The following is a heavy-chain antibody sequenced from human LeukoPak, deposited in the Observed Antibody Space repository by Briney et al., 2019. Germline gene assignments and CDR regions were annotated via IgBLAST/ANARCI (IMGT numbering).Heavy chain of an antibody. CDR2: IYPGDSDT. CDR3: ARQSERYDFWSGYRTYYFDY. CDR1: GYSFTSYW. Sequence: GESLKISCKGSGYSFTSYWIGWVRQVPGKGLEWMGIIYPGDSDTRYSPSFQGQVTISADKSISTAYLQWSSLKASDTAMYYCARQSERYDFWSGYRTYYFDYWGQGTLVTVSS. J-gene: IGHJ4*02. V-gene: IGHV5-51*01. D-gene: IGHD3-3*01.